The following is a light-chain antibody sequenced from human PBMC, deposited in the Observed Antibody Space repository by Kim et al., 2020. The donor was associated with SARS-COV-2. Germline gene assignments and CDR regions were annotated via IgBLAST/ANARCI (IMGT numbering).Light chain of an antibody. V-gene: IGKV3-20*01. Sequence: SVGERATLSCMASQSVRSPSLGWYQQKPGQAPRLLIYGASSRATGIPDRFSGSGSGTDFTLTISRLEPEDFAVYYCQQYGSSPRTFGQGTKVDIK. CDR3: QQYGSSPRT. CDR2: GAS. CDR1: QSVRSPS. J-gene: IGKJ1*01.